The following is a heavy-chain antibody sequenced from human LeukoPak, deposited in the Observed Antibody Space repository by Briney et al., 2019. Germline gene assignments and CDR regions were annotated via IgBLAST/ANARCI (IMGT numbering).Heavy chain of an antibody. Sequence: ASVKDSCKASGYTFTGYYMHWVRQAPGQGLEWMGWINPNSGGTNYAQKFQGRVTMTRDTSISTAYMELSRLRSDDTAVYYCARGFGELYYYYYYMDVWGKGTTVTVSS. D-gene: IGHD3-10*01. J-gene: IGHJ6*03. CDR2: INPNSGGT. V-gene: IGHV1-2*02. CDR1: GYTFTGYY. CDR3: ARGFGELYYYYYYMDV.